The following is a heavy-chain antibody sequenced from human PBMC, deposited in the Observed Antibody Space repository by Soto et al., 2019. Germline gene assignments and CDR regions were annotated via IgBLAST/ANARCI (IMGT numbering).Heavy chain of an antibody. CDR1: GFNFDNYG. Sequence: LRLSCQASGFNFDNYGMHWVRQAPGKGLEWVAVITYDGSFQYYADSVKGRFTISRDNSKNTLSLHLNTLKPEDTAVYHCAKDRVGGTFYTPLAFWGQGTLVTSPQ. CDR3: AKDRVGGTFYTPLAF. V-gene: IGHV3-30*18. D-gene: IGHD1-7*01. J-gene: IGHJ4*02. CDR2: ITYDGSFQ.